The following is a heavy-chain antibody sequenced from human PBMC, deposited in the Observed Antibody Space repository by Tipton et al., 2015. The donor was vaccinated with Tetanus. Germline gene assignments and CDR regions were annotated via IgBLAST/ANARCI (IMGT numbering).Heavy chain of an antibody. J-gene: IGHJ3*02. D-gene: IGHD5-12*01. CDR1: GGSFSGHF. Sequence: TLSLTCSVSGGSFSGHFWSWLRQPPGKGLEWIGYISHTGSTTYHPSLEGRVSISVDTSKNQFSLKVNSVTAADTAVYYCSRGGWLKAPDAFDIWGQGTLVTVSS. CDR3: SRGGWLKAPDAFDI. CDR2: ISHTGST. V-gene: IGHV4-59*11.